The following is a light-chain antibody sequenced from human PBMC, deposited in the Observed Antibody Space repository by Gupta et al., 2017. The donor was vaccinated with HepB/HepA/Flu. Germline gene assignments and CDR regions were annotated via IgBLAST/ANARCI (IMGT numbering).Light chain of an antibody. J-gene: IGLJ2*01. CDR2: DDS. V-gene: IGLV3-21*02. Sequence: SYVLTQPPSESVAPGQTARLTCGGNNLGMKSTHWYQQKSGQAPVLVVFDDSDRPSGISERISGSKSGNTATLTIXRXEAGDEXDYYCQVWDSGTESVVFGGGTKLTVL. CDR1: NLGMKS. CDR3: QVWDSGTESVV.